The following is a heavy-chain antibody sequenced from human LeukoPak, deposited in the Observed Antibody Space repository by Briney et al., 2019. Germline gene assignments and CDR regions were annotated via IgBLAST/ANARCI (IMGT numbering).Heavy chain of an antibody. D-gene: IGHD4-17*01. V-gene: IGHV3-21*01. CDR2: ISSSSSYI. CDR3: ARDRTTVTTFDY. J-gene: IGHJ4*02. Sequence: GGSLRLSCAGSGFIFSNYEMNWVRQAPGEGLEWVSSISSSSSYIYYADSVKGRFTISRDNAKNSLYLQMNTLRAEDTAVYYCARDRTTVTTFDYWGQGTLVTVSS. CDR1: GFIFSNYE.